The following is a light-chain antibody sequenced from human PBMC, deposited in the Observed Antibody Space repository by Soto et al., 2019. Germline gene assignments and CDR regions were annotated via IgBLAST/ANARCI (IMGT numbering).Light chain of an antibody. J-gene: IGKJ1*01. CDR3: QQYGSLPQT. CDR1: QSVSSGF. Sequence: EIVLTQSPGTLSLSPGERATLSCRASQSVSSGFLAWYQQKPGQAPRLLIYGASSRAAGIPDRFSGSGSGTDFTLTISSLEPEDFAVYYCQQYGSLPQTFGQGTKVDI. CDR2: GAS. V-gene: IGKV3-20*01.